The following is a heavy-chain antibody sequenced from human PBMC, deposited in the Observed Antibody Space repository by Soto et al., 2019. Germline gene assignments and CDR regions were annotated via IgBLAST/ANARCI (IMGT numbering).Heavy chain of an antibody. V-gene: IGHV3-30-3*01. Sequence: GGSLRLSWAASGVTFGSYAMRWVRKAPGKGLEWVAVISYDGSNKYYADSVKGRFTISRDNSKNTLYLQMNSLRTEDTAVYYCARPLWRDDYNWGYFDLWGRGTLVTSPQ. CDR3: ARPLWRDDYNWGYFDL. CDR2: ISYDGSNK. D-gene: IGHD4-4*01. J-gene: IGHJ2*01. CDR1: GVTFGSYA.